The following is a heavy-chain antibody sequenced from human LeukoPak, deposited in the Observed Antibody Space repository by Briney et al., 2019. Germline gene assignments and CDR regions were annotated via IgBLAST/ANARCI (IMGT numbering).Heavy chain of an antibody. V-gene: IGHV3-74*01. CDR1: GFTFSNYW. D-gene: IGHD6-19*01. CDR2: INGDGSTT. CDR3: ARGPVFIAMAGFDY. J-gene: IGHJ4*02. Sequence: GGSLRLSCATSGFTFSNYWMHWVRQAPGKGLVWVSRINGDGSTTNYADSMKGRFTISRDNAKNTLYLQMNSLRAEDTAVYYCARGPVFIAMAGFDYWGQGNLVTVSS.